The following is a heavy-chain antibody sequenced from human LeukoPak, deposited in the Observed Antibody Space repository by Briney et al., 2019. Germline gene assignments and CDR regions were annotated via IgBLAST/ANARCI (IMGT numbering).Heavy chain of an antibody. D-gene: IGHD3-3*01. J-gene: IGHJ3*01. Sequence: PGXSLRLSCAASGFTFSSYEMNWVRQAPGKGLEWISYITNSGNTIYYADSVKGRFTISRDDAKNSLYLQMNSLRAEDTAVYYCARPRITVFGVVPWAFDVWGQGTMVTVSS. CDR3: ARPRITVFGVVPWAFDV. V-gene: IGHV3-48*03. CDR1: GFTFSSYE. CDR2: ITNSGNTI.